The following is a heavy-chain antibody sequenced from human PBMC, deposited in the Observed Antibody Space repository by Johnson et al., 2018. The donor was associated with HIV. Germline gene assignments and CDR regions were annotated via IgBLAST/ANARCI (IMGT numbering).Heavy chain of an antibody. D-gene: IGHD2-21*01. CDR3: AKSVVVVLVGNNDDAFDM. J-gene: IGHJ3*02. V-gene: IGHV3-53*01. Sequence: VQLVESGGGLIQPGGSLRLSCAASGFIVSSYYMSWVRQAPGKGLEWVSAIYSGGTTYYADSVKGRFPISRDNSKNSLYLQMNSLRAEDTALYYCAKSVVVVLVGNNDDAFDMWGQGTMVTVSS. CDR1: GFIVSSYY. CDR2: IYSGGTT.